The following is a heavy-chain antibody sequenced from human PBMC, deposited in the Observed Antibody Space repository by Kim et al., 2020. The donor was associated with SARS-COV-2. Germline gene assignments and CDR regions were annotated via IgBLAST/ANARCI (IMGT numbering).Heavy chain of an antibody. D-gene: IGHD3-3*01. CDR2: IYYSGST. CDR1: GGSISSSSYY. J-gene: IGHJ3*02. V-gene: IGHV4-39*01. Sequence: SETLSLTCTVSGGSISSSSYYWGWIRQPPGKGLEWIGSIYYSGSTYYNPSLKSRVTISVDTSKNQFSLKLSSVTAADTAVYYCARLWFLEWLAAFDIWGQGTMVTVSS. CDR3: ARLWFLEWLAAFDI.